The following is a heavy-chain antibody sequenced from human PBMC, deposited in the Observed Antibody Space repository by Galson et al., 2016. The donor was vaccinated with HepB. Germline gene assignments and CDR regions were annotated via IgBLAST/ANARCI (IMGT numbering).Heavy chain of an antibody. J-gene: IGHJ4*02. CDR3: ARVEHCRGGTCSYRVDS. CDR1: GYPFTSYD. Sequence: SVKVSCKAFGYPFTSYDVNWVRQATGQGLEWMGWMNPNSGNTGYAQKFQGRVTMTRNTSITTAYMELSSLRSEDTAVYYRARVEHCRGGTCSYRVDSWGQGTLLTVSS. CDR2: MNPNSGNT. D-gene: IGHD2-15*01. V-gene: IGHV1-8*01.